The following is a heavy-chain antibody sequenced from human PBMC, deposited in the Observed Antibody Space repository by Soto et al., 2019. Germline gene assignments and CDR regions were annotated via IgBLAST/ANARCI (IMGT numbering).Heavy chain of an antibody. CDR1: GYTFTGYY. Sequence: QVQLVQSGAEVKKPGASVKVSCKASGYTFTGYYMHWVRQAPGQGLEWMGWINPNSGGTNYAQKFQGRVNMTRDTSISTAYMELSRLRSDDTAVYYCARDDLLYRWLQLGDYYYYYGMDVWGQGTTVTVSS. D-gene: IGHD5-12*01. V-gene: IGHV1-2*02. CDR2: INPNSGGT. J-gene: IGHJ6*02. CDR3: ARDDLLYRWLQLGDYYYYYGMDV.